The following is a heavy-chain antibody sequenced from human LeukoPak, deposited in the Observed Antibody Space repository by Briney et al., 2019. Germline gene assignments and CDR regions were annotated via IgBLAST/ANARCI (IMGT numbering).Heavy chain of an antibody. J-gene: IGHJ6*02. CDR2: ISFDGSKE. CDR3: AKDWSIHYYYGMDV. CDR1: EFTFSSYG. V-gene: IGHV3-30*18. Sequence: PGGSLRLSCAASEFTFSSYGMHWVRQAPGKGLEWVAVISFDGSKEYYADSVKGRFTISRDNSKNMLYLQMNSLRGEDTAVYYCAKDWSIHYYYGMDVWGQGTTVTVSS. D-gene: IGHD3-3*01.